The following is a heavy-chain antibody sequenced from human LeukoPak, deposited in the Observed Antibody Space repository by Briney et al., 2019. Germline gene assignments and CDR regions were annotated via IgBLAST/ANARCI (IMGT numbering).Heavy chain of an antibody. CDR3: ARNSGGDATMYY. J-gene: IGHJ4*02. CDR1: GFTFSSYG. Sequence: PGRSLRLSCAASGFTFSSYGMHWVRHAPGKGLEGVAVIWYDGCNKYYADSVKGPFTISRDNSKNTLYLQMNSLRAEDTAVYYCARNSGGDATMYYWGQGTLVTVSS. V-gene: IGHV3-33*01. CDR2: IWYDGCNK. D-gene: IGHD2-21*02.